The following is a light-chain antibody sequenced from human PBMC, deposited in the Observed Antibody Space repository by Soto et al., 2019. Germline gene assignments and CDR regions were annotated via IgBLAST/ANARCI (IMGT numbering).Light chain of an antibody. CDR1: QSLNSY. CDR3: QHYNGYPIT. V-gene: IGKV1-5*03. J-gene: IGKJ4*01. Sequence: GDRVTITCRASQSLNSYLAWYQQKPGKAPKLLIYKASSLQSGVPSRFSGRGSGTDFTLTITSLQPDDVATYYCQHYNGYPITFGGGTKVEI. CDR2: KAS.